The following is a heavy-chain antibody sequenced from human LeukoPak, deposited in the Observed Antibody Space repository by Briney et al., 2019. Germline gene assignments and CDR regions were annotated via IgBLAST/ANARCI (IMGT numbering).Heavy chain of an antibody. D-gene: IGHD3-16*01. Sequence: SETLSLTCTVSDDSISDYYRGWIRQPPGKGLEWIGYFHNSGTSTYNPSLKSRVTITADTSNNQFSLKLNSLTTADTAVYYCTRGAGWLIDYWGQGILVTVSS. CDR3: TRGAGWLIDY. J-gene: IGHJ4*02. CDR2: FHNSGTS. CDR1: DDSISDYY. V-gene: IGHV4-59*01.